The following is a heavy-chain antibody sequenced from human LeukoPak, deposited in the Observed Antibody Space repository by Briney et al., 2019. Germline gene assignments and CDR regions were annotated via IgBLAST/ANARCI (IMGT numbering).Heavy chain of an antibody. Sequence: SETLSLTCAVYGGSFSGYYWSWIRQPPGKGLEWIGEINHSGSSNYNPSLKSRVTISVDMSKNQVSLKVNSVTAADTAVYYCARETSQKGAHYMDVWGKGTTVTISS. CDR1: GGSFSGYY. CDR3: ARETSQKGAHYMDV. J-gene: IGHJ6*03. CDR2: INHSGSS. D-gene: IGHD3-16*01. V-gene: IGHV4-34*01.